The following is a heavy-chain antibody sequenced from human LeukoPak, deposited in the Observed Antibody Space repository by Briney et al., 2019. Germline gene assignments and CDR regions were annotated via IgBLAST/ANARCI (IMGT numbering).Heavy chain of an antibody. CDR3: ASSYYDILTGYYGFDY. J-gene: IGHJ4*02. V-gene: IGHV3-23*01. Sequence: GGSLRLSCAASGFTFSSYAMSWVRQAPGKGLEWVSAISGSGGSTYYADSVKGRFTISRDNSKNTLYLQMNSLRAEDTAVYYCASSYYDILTGYYGFDYWGQGTLVTVSS. CDR1: GFTFSSYA. D-gene: IGHD3-9*01. CDR2: ISGSGGST.